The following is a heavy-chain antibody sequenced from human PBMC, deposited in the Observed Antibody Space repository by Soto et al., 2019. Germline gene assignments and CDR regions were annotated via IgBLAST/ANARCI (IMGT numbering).Heavy chain of an antibody. CDR1: GDSISGYY. CDR3: ARVSRYYYYYYMDV. Sequence: SETLSLTCTVSGDSISGYYWSWIPQAPGKGLEWIGYTYYTGRTDYNPSLKSRVSMSVDTSKNKFSLELTSVTAADTAVYYCARVSRYYYYYYMDVWGKGTTVTVSS. J-gene: IGHJ6*03. V-gene: IGHV4-59*01. CDR2: TYYTGRT.